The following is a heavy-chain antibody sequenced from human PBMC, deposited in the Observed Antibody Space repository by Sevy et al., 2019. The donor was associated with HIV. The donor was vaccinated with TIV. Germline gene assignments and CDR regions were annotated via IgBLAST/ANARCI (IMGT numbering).Heavy chain of an antibody. CDR1: GFTFSSFW. CDR3: ARRYFDL. CDR2: IRQDGNEL. J-gene: IGHJ4*02. Sequence: GGSLRLSCKGSGFTFSSFWMQWVRQAPGKGLEWVANIRQDGNELYYVDSVKGRFTISRDNAKNALYLQMDGLRVEDTAVYYCARRYFDLWGQGTVVTVSS. V-gene: IGHV3-7*01.